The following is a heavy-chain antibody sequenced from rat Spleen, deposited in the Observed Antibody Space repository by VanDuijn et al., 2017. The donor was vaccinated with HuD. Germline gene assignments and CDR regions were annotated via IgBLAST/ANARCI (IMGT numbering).Heavy chain of an antibody. V-gene: IGHV5-29*01. Sequence: EVQLVESDGGLVQPGRSLKLSCAASGFTFSDYYMAWVRQAPTKGLEWVATISYDGSSTYYRDSVKGRFTISRDNAKSTLYLQMNSLRSEDTATYYCTREGIGTTTPFDYWGQGVMVTVSS. CDR3: TREGIGTTTPFDY. J-gene: IGHJ2*01. CDR2: ISYDGSST. CDR1: GFTFSDYY. D-gene: IGHD1-5*01.